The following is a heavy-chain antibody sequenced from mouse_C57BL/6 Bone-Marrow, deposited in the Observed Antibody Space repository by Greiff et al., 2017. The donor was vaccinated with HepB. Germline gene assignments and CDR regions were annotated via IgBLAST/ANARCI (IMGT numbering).Heavy chain of an antibody. CDR3: AREMDDYDGDFDY. V-gene: IGHV3-6*01. CDR2: ISYDGSN. D-gene: IGHD2-4*01. J-gene: IGHJ2*01. Sequence: DVKLQESGPGLVKPSQSLSLTCSVTGYSITSGYYWNWIRQFPGNKLEWMGYISYDGSNNYNPSLKNRISITRDTSKNQFFLKLNSVTTEDTATYYCAREMDDYDGDFDYWGQGTTLTVSS. CDR1: GYSITSGYY.